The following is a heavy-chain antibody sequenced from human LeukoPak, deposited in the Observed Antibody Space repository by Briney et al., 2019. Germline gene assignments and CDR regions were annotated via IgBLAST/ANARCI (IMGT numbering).Heavy chain of an antibody. V-gene: IGHV3-7*01. D-gene: IGHD1-1*01. Sequence: GGSLRLSCAASGFTFSGFCMTWVRQAPGKGLEWVANIKQDGSAKFYVASVKGRFTISRDNAKNTLYLQMSSPRDEDTAVYYCISDLCGRDDQWGRGTLVTVSS. CDR3: ISDLCGRDDQ. J-gene: IGHJ5*02. CDR2: IKQDGSAK. CDR1: GFTFSGFC.